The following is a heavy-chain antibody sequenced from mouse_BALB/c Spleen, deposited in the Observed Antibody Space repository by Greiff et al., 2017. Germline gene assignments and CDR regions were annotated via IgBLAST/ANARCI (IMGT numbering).Heavy chain of an antibody. J-gene: IGHJ4*01. Sequence: EVQLKESGPELVKPGALVKISCKASGYSFTGYNINWVMQSHGKGLEWIGRIYPCNGGTFYNQKFKGKATLTVDKSSSTAHMELRSLASEDSAVYYCARGGIHRDMDYWGQGTPVTVS. CDR3: ARGGIHRDMDY. V-gene: IGHV1-20*02. CDR2: IYPCNGGT. CDR1: GYSFTGYN.